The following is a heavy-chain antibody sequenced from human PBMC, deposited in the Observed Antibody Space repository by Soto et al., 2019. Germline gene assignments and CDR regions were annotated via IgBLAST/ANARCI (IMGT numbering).Heavy chain of an antibody. D-gene: IGHD3-22*01. Sequence: GESLKISCKGSGYSFTSHWISWVRQMPGKGLEWMGRIDPSDSYTNYSPSFQGHVTISADKSVSTAYLQWSSLKASDTAIYYCARHMPYYDPAGTGFDYWGQTTLVTVSS. CDR2: IDPSDSYT. CDR1: GYSFTSHW. V-gene: IGHV5-10-1*01. CDR3: ARHMPYYDPAGTGFDY. J-gene: IGHJ4*02.